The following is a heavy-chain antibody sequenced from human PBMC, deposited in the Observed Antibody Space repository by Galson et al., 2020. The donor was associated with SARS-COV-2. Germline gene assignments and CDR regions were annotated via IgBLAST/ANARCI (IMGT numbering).Heavy chain of an antibody. D-gene: IGHD2-15*01. Sequence: GESLKISCAVSGITFSAYEMHWVRQAPGKGLEWVAIISYDGKNSHYPDSVKGRFTISRDNSKDTLYLQMNSLRGEDTAVYFCATEKGRYCIGGICFRGLDTWGQGTLVTGSS. V-gene: IGHV3-30*04. J-gene: IGHJ5*02. CDR2: ISYDGKNS. CDR1: GITFSAYE. CDR3: ATEKGRYCIGGICFRGLDT.